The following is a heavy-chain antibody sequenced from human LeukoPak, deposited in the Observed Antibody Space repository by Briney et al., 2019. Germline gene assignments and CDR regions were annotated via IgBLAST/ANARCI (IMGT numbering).Heavy chain of an antibody. CDR1: GFTFSSYA. D-gene: IGHD2-2*01. CDR3: AKVLGYCSSTSCPGDY. V-gene: IGHV3-30*02. J-gene: IGHJ4*02. Sequence: GGSLRLSCAASGFTFSSYAMHWVRQAPGKGLEWVAFIRYDGSNKYYADSVKGRFTISRDNSKNTLYLQMNSLRAEDTAVYYCAKVLGYCSSTSCPGDYWGQGTLVTVSS. CDR2: IRYDGSNK.